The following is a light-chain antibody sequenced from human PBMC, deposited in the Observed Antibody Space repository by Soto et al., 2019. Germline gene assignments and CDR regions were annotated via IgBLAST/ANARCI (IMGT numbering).Light chain of an antibody. CDR1: SSNIGAGYD. Sequence: QSVLTQPPSVSGAPGQMVTISCTGSSSNIGAGYDVHWYQQLPGTAPKLLIYGNSNRPSGVPDRLSGSKSGTSASLAITGLQAEDEADFYCQSHDSSLSAYVFGTGTKVTV. CDR2: GNS. CDR3: QSHDSSLSAYV. V-gene: IGLV1-40*01. J-gene: IGLJ1*01.